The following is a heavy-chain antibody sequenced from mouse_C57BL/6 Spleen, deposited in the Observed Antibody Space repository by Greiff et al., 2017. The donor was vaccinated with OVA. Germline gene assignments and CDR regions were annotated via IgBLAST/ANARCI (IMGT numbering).Heavy chain of an antibody. CDR3: ARWKTGTCLDY. CDR1: GYTFTSYW. V-gene: IGHV1-55*01. J-gene: IGHJ2*01. CDR2: IYPGSGST. D-gene: IGHD4-1*01. Sequence: QVQLQQSGAELVKPGASVKMSCKASGYTFTSYWITWVKQRPGQGLEWIGDIYPGSGSTNYNEKFKSKATLTVDTSSSTAYMQLSSLTSEDSAVYYCARWKTGTCLDYWGQGTTLTVSS.